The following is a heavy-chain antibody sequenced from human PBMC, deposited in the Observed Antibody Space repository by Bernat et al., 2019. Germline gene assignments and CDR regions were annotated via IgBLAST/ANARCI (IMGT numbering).Heavy chain of an antibody. V-gene: IGHV1-18*01. CDR2: ISPYNGKA. CDR1: GYTFTSYG. D-gene: IGHD2-15*01. CDR3: ARVGVHLDGWLDP. Sequence: QVQLVQSGAEAKRPGASVKVSCKASGYTFTSYGISWLRQAPGQGPEWMGWISPYNGKANYAQNLQGRVTMSTDTSTSTAYMELRSLRSDDTALYYCARVGVHLDGWLDPWGQGTLVTVSS. J-gene: IGHJ5*02.